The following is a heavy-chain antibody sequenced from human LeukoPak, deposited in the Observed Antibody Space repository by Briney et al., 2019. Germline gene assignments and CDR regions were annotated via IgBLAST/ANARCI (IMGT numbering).Heavy chain of an antibody. CDR3: AKGITMVRGVHDY. J-gene: IGHJ4*02. CDR1: GFTFSGYA. Sequence: GGSLRLSCAASGFTFSGYAMSWVRQAPGKGLEWVSAISSSGGSTYYADSVKGRFTISRDDSKNTLYLQMNSLRAEDTAVYYCAKGITMVRGVHDYWGQGTLVTVSS. CDR2: ISSSGGST. D-gene: IGHD3-10*01. V-gene: IGHV3-23*01.